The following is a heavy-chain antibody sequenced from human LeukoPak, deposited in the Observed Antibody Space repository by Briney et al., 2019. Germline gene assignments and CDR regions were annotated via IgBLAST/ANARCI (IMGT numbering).Heavy chain of an antibody. V-gene: IGHV4-30-4*01. CDR1: GGSISSGDYY. CDR2: IYYSGST. Sequence: SQTLSLTCTVSGGSISSGDYYWSWIRQPPGKGLEWIGYIYYSGSTYYNPSLKSRVTISVNTSKNQFSLKLSSVTAADTAVYYCARDKYQLLSYYYGMDVWGKGTTVTVSS. CDR3: ARDKYQLLSYYYGMDV. D-gene: IGHD2-2*01. J-gene: IGHJ6*04.